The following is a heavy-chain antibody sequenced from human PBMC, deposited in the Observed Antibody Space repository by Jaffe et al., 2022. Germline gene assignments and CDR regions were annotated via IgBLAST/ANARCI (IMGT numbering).Heavy chain of an antibody. V-gene: IGHV3-49*04. J-gene: IGHJ4*02. CDR2: IRSKAYGGTT. Sequence: EVQLVESGGGLVQPGRSLRLSCTASGFTFGDYAMSWVRQAPGKGLEWVGFIRSKAYGGTTEYAASVKGRFTISRDDSKSIAYLQMNSLKTEDTAVYYCTRDSPVYFDWQWGYYFDYWGQGTLVTVSS. D-gene: IGHD3-9*01. CDR3: TRDSPVYFDWQWGYYFDY. CDR1: GFTFGDYA.